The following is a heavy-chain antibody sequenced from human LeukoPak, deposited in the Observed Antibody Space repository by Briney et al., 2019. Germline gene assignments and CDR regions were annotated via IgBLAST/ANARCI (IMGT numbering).Heavy chain of an antibody. V-gene: IGHV4-39*01. Sequence: SETLSLTCTVSGGSISSSYYYWGWIRQPPGKGLEWIGSIYYSGSTYYNPSLKSRVTISVDTSKNQFSLKLRSVTAADTAVYYCARGIGLFDYWGQGTLVTVSS. CDR1: GGSISSSYYY. D-gene: IGHD2-21*01. J-gene: IGHJ4*02. CDR2: IYYSGST. CDR3: ARGIGLFDY.